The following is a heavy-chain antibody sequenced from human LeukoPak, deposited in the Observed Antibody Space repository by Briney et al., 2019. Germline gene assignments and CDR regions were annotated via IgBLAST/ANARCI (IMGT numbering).Heavy chain of an antibody. Sequence: GESLKISCKGSGYSFTIYWIAWVRQMPGKGLEWMGIIYPGDSDTRYSPSFQGQVTISADKSISTAYLQWSSLKASDTAMYYCARVVVAAGVDYWGQGTLVTVSS. D-gene: IGHD2-15*01. CDR1: GYSFTIYW. J-gene: IGHJ4*02. V-gene: IGHV5-51*01. CDR2: IYPGDSDT. CDR3: ARVVVAAGVDY.